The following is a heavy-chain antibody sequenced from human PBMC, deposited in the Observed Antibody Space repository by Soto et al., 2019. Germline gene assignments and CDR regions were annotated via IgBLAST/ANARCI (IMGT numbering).Heavy chain of an antibody. Sequence: SETRSLTCTVSGGSISSYYWSWIRQPPGKGLEWIGYIYYSGSTNYNPSLKSRVTISVDTSKNQFSLKLSSVTAADTAVYYCARAAAYCSSTSCRLRVDAFDIWGQGTMVTVSS. V-gene: IGHV4-59*01. D-gene: IGHD2-2*01. CDR3: ARAAAYCSSTSCRLRVDAFDI. J-gene: IGHJ3*02. CDR2: IYYSGST. CDR1: GGSISSYY.